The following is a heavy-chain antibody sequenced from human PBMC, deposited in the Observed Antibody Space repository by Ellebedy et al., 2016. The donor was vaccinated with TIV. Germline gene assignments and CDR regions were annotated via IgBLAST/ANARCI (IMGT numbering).Heavy chain of an antibody. V-gene: IGHV3-11*04. CDR3: AKRAEMATISFDY. CDR2: ISSSGSTI. D-gene: IGHD5-24*01. J-gene: IGHJ4*02. Sequence: GGSLRLXXAASGFTFSDYYMSWIRQAPGKGLEWVSYISSSGSTIYYADSVKGRFTISRDNSKNTLYLQMNSLRAEDTAVYYCAKRAEMATISFDYWGQGTLVTVSS. CDR1: GFTFSDYY.